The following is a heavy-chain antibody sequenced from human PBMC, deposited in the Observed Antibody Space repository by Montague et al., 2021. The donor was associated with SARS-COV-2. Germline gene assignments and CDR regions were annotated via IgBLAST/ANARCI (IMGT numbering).Heavy chain of an antibody. CDR3: ASGIYPSGSYYNRYYYGLNI. D-gene: IGHD3-10*01. CDR1: GGSLSGYY. V-gene: IGHV4-34*01. Sequence: SETLSLTCAVHGGSLSGYYWSWIRQPPEKGLEWIGEINHSATTKXNPSLKSPVTISIDTPKNQFSLKMTSVTAADTATYYCASGIYPSGSYYNRYYYGLNIWGPGTTVSVSS. J-gene: IGHJ6*02. CDR2: INHSATT.